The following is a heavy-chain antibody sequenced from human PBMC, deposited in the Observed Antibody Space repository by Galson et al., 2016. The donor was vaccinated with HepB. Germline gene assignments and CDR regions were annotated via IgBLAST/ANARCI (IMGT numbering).Heavy chain of an antibody. D-gene: IGHD2-21*02. V-gene: IGHV1-46*01. CDR1: GYTLTSYY. CDR2: ISPTGGTT. Sequence: GYTLTSYYMHWVRQAPGQGLEWMGVISPTGGTTTYAQRFQGRITITRDRSTSTVYMEMSSLRSEDTALYYCARAPLWGLARFDLWGQGTLVTVST. J-gene: IGHJ5*02. CDR3: ARAPLWGLARFDL.